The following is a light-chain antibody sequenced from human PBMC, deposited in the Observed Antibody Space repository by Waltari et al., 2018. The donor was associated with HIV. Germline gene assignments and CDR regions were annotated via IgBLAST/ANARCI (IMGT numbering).Light chain of an antibody. J-gene: IGLJ7*01. V-gene: IGLV3-25*03. CDR2: KDS. CDR3: QSADSSGTYAV. CDR1: LLPKQY. Sequence: SYALTQPPSVSVSPGQPARITSSGALLPKQYASWYQQKPGQAPVVVIYKDSERPSGIPERFSGASSGTTVTLTSSGGQAEDEADYYCQSADSSGTYAVFGGGTQLTVL.